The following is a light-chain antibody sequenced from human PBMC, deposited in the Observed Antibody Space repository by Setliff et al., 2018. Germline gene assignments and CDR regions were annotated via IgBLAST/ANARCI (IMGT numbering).Light chain of an antibody. V-gene: IGLV3-1*01. CDR1: KLGDKY. Sequence: SYELTQPPSVSVSPGQTASITCSGDKLGDKYACWYQQKPGQSPVLVIYQDSKRPSGVPDRFSGSKSGNTASLTISGLQAEDEADYYCCSYAGSYTSFYVFGTGTKVTVL. J-gene: IGLJ1*01. CDR2: QDS. CDR3: CSYAGSYTSFYV.